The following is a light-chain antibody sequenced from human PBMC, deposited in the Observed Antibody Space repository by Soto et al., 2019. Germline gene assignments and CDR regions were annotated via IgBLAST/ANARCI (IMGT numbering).Light chain of an antibody. Sequence: DIQMTQSPSTLPASVGDRVTITCRASQSISNWLAWYQQKPGKAPKLLIFDSSGLESGVPSRFSGSGSGTEFTLTINSLQPDDSATYYCQRYNTYWTFGQGTKVDIK. CDR1: QSISNW. CDR3: QRYNTYWT. J-gene: IGKJ1*01. V-gene: IGKV1-5*01. CDR2: DSS.